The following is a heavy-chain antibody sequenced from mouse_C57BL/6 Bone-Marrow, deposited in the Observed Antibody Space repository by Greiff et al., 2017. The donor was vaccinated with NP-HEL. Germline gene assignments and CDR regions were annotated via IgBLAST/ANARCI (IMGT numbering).Heavy chain of an antibody. CDR3: ARALTGPHAMDY. D-gene: IGHD4-1*01. CDR1: GYTFTSYW. J-gene: IGHJ4*01. V-gene: IGHV1-64*01. Sequence: QVQLQQPGAELVKPGASVTLSCTASGYTFTSYWMHWVKQRPGQGLEWIGMIHPNSGSTNYNEKFKSKATLTVDKSSTTAYMQLSSLTSEDSAVYYCARALTGPHAMDYWGQGTSVTVSS. CDR2: IHPNSGST.